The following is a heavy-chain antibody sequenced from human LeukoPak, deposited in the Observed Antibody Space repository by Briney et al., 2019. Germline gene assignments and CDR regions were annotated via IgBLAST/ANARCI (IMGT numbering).Heavy chain of an antibody. CDR3: ARQRGYSYGFDY. V-gene: IGHV1-2*04. J-gene: IGHJ4*02. CDR1: GYIFTGYY. D-gene: IGHD5-18*01. Sequence: ASVKVSCKASGYIFTGYYMHWVRQAPGQGLERMGWINPNSGGTNYAQKFQGWVTMTRDTSISTAYMEPSRLRSDDTAVYYCARQRGYSYGFDYWGQGTLVTVSS. CDR2: INPNSGGT.